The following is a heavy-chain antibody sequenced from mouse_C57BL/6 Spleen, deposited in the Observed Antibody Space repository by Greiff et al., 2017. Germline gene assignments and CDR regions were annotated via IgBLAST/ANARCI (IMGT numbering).Heavy chain of an antibody. D-gene: IGHD1-1*01. V-gene: IGHV14-1*01. J-gene: IGHJ2*01. CDR2: IDPEDGDT. CDR1: GFNIKDYY. Sequence: VQLQQSGAELVRPGASVKLSCTASGFNIKDYYMHWVKQRPEQGLEWIGRIDPEDGDTEYAPKFQGKATMTADTSSNTAYLPLSSLTSEDTAVYYCTFYYGSSYFDYWGQGTTLTVSS. CDR3: TFYYGSSYFDY.